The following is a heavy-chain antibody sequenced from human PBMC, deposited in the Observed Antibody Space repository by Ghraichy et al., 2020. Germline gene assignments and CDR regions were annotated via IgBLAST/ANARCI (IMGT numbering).Heavy chain of an antibody. D-gene: IGHD4-17*01. CDR3: ARSHYRDYSFVFDS. CDR2: TYYRSKWYS. Sequence: SHTLSLTCAISGDSVSSNSVAWSWIRQSPSRGLEWLGRTYYRSKWYSDYTISVKGRVTINPDTSKNQFSLQLNSVTPEETAVYYCARSHYRDYSFVFDSWGQGTLVTVSS. CDR1: GDSVSSNSVA. V-gene: IGHV6-1*01. J-gene: IGHJ4*02.